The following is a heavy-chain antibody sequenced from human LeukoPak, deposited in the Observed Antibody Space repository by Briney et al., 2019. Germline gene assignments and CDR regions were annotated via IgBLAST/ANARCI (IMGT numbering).Heavy chain of an antibody. Sequence: GGSLRLSCAASGFTFISYGMHWVRQAPGMGLEWVAMMSYDGSAYYADSVKGRFTISRDNSKNTLYLQMNSLRPEDTAVYYCAKDLYGSGWYNYFDPWGQGALVSVSS. CDR2: MSYDGSA. D-gene: IGHD6-19*01. V-gene: IGHV3-30*18. CDR3: AKDLYGSGWYNYFDP. J-gene: IGHJ5*02. CDR1: GFTFISYG.